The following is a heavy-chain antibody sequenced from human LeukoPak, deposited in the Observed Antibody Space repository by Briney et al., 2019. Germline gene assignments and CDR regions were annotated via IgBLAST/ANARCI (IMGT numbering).Heavy chain of an antibody. CDR3: ARDTDQYYYDSSGYP. Sequence: GGSLRLSRAASGFTFSSYSMNWVRQAPGKGLEWVSSISSSSSYIYYADSVKGRFTISRDNAKNSLYLQMNSLRAEDTAVYYCARDTDQYYYDSSGYPWGQGTLVTVSS. V-gene: IGHV3-21*01. CDR1: GFTFSSYS. CDR2: ISSSSSYI. J-gene: IGHJ4*02. D-gene: IGHD3-22*01.